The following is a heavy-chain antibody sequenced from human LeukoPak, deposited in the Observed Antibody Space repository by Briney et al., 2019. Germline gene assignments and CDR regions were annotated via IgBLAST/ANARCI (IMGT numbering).Heavy chain of an antibody. D-gene: IGHD2-8*01. CDR3: ARDRCTNGVCYKAWFDP. Sequence: ASVKVSCKASGGTFSSYAISWVRQAPGQGLEWMGGIIPIFGTANYAQKFQGRVTITADESTSTAYMELSSLRSEDTAVYYCARDRCTNGVCYKAWFDPWGQGTLVTVSS. CDR2: IIPIFGTA. CDR1: GGTFSSYA. J-gene: IGHJ5*02. V-gene: IGHV1-69*13.